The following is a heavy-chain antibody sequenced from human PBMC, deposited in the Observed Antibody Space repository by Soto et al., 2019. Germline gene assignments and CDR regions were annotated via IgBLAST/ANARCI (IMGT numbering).Heavy chain of an antibody. D-gene: IGHD3-10*01. CDR1: GFTFNNYA. Sequence: EVQLLESGGGLVQPGGSLRLSCAASGFTFNNYAMTWVRQAPGKGLEWVSAISGGGDTTSYADSVKGRFTVSRDGSKNTLYLQMSSLSAEDTALYYCEKGRGGSGSLTPRVDFWGQGTLVTVSS. CDR2: ISGGGDTT. V-gene: IGHV3-23*01. J-gene: IGHJ4*02. CDR3: EKGRGGSGSLTPRVDF.